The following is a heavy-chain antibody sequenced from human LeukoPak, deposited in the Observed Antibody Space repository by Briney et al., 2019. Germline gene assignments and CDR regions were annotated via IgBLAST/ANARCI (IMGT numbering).Heavy chain of an antibody. Sequence: PGGSLRLSCAASGFTFSSYSMNWVRQAPGKGLEWVSSISSSSSYIYYADSVKGRFTISRDNAKNSLYLQMNSLRAEDTAVYYCARGLAWYSGSYNAFDIWGQGTMVTVSS. CDR2: ISSSSSYI. V-gene: IGHV3-21*01. J-gene: IGHJ3*02. CDR3: ARGLAWYSGSYNAFDI. D-gene: IGHD1-26*01. CDR1: GFTFSSYS.